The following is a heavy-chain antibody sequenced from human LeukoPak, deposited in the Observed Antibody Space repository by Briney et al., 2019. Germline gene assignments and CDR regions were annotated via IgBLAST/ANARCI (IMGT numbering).Heavy chain of an antibody. J-gene: IGHJ4*02. CDR3: ASSWELLGPSDY. Sequence: ASVKVSCKASGGTFSSYAISWVRQAPGQGLEWMGGIIPIFGTANYAQKFQGRVTITADESTSTAYMELSSLRSEDTAVYYCASSWELLGPSDYWGQGTLVTVSS. V-gene: IGHV1-69*01. CDR1: GGTFSSYA. D-gene: IGHD1-26*01. CDR2: IIPIFGTA.